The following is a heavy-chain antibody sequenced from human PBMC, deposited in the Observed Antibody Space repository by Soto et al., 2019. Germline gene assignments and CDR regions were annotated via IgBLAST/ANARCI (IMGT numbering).Heavy chain of an antibody. Sequence: ASVKVSCKASGYTFTGYYMHWVRQAPGQGLEWMGWINPNSGGTNYAQKFQGWVTMTRDTSISTAYMELSRPRSDDTAVYYCARARLRWYTNDAFDIWGQGTMVTVSS. CDR3: ARARLRWYTNDAFDI. D-gene: IGHD4-17*01. V-gene: IGHV1-2*04. J-gene: IGHJ3*02. CDR1: GYTFTGYY. CDR2: INPNSGGT.